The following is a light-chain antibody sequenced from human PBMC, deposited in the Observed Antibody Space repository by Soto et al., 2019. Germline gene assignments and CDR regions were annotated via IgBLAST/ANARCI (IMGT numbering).Light chain of an antibody. CDR1: QSVSSSY. CDR3: QQYGSSPQWT. J-gene: IGKJ1*01. V-gene: IGKV3-20*01. CDR2: GAS. Sequence: EIVLTQSPGTLSLSPGERATLSCRASQSVSSSYLAWYQQKPGQAPRLLIYGASSRATGIPDRFSGSGFGTDFTLTISRLEPEDFAVNYFQQYGSSPQWTFGQVTKVEIK.